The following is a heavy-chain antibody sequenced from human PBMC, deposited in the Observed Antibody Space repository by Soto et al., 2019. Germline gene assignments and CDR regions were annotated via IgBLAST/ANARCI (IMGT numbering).Heavy chain of an antibody. V-gene: IGHV4-34*01. CDR1: VGSFSGYY. J-gene: IGHJ6*02. Sequence: SETLSLTCAVYVGSFSGYYWSWIRQPPGKGLEWIGEINHSGSTNYNPSLKSRVTISVDTSKNQFSLKLSSVTAADTAVYYCARGAPRWIQLWFYYYGMDVWGQGTTVTVS. CDR3: ARGAPRWIQLWFYYYGMDV. D-gene: IGHD5-18*01. CDR2: INHSGST.